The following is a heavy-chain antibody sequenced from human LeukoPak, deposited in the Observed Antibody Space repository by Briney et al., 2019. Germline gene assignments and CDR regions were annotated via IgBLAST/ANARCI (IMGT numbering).Heavy chain of an antibody. CDR2: ISAYNGNT. CDR3: ARGATVPSPFDY. V-gene: IGHV1-18*01. Sequence: GASVKVSCKASGYTSTRYGITWVRQAPGQGPEWMGWISAYNGNTKYAQKLQGRVTMTTDTSTSTAYMELRSLRSDDTAIYYCARGATVPSPFDYWGQGTLVTVSS. J-gene: IGHJ4*02. CDR1: GYTSTRYG. D-gene: IGHD4-17*01.